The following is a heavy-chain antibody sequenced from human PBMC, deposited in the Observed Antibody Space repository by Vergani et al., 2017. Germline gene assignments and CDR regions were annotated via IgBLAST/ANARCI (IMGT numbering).Heavy chain of an antibody. CDR2: IYHSGST. D-gene: IGHD6-19*01. CDR3: ARLGYGSGWYRYFDY. Sequence: QVQLQESGPGLVKPSETLSLTCTVSGGSISSYYWSWIRQPPGKGLEWIGSIYHSGSTYYNPSLKSRVTISVDTSKNQFSLKLSSVTAADTAVYYCARLGYGSGWYRYFDYWGQGTLVTVSS. CDR1: GGSISSYY. J-gene: IGHJ4*02. V-gene: IGHV4-59*08.